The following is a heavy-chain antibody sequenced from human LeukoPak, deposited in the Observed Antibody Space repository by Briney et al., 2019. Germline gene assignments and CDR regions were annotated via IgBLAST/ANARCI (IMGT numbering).Heavy chain of an antibody. CDR3: AKGDYYYGMDV. J-gene: IGHJ6*02. V-gene: IGHV3-43*01. Sequence: GGSLRLSCAASGFTFDDYTMHWVRQAPGKGLEWVSLISWDGGSTYYADSVKGRFTISRDSSKNSLYLQMNSLRTEDTALYYCAKGDYYYGMDVWGQGTTVTVSS. CDR1: GFTFDDYT. CDR2: ISWDGGST.